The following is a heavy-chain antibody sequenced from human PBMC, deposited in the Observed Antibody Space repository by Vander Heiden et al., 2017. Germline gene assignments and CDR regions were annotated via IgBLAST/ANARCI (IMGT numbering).Heavy chain of an antibody. J-gene: IGHJ2*01. CDR1: GFTFSSYW. CDR2: IKQDGSEK. Sequence: EVQLVESGGGLVQPGGSLKLPWAASGFTFSSYWMSWVRQAPGKGLEWVANIKQDGSEKYYVDSVKGRFTISRDNAKNSLYLQMNSLRAEDTAVYYCASSWRQDWYFDLWGRGTLVTVSS. D-gene: IGHD6-13*01. CDR3: ASSWRQDWYFDL. V-gene: IGHV3-7*01.